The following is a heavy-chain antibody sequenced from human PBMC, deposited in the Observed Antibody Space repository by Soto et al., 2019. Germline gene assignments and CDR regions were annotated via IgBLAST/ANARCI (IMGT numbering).Heavy chain of an antibody. J-gene: IGHJ4*02. Sequence: GGSLRLSCAASGFTFSSYAMSWVLQAPGKGLEWVSAISGSGGSTYYADSVKGRFTISRDNSKNTLYLQMNSLRAEDTAVYYCANGYNLDPFDYWGQGTLVTVSS. CDR1: GFTFSSYA. CDR3: ANGYNLDPFDY. CDR2: ISGSGGST. V-gene: IGHV3-23*01. D-gene: IGHD5-12*01.